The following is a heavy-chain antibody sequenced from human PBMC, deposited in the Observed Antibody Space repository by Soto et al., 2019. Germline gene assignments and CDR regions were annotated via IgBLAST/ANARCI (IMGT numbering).Heavy chain of an antibody. Sequence: ASVKVSCKASGFTFTAYYMHWVRQAPGQGLEWVGVINPSGDATTYAQNFQGRVTMTKDTSASTVYMELRSLRSEDTAVYYCARDWELGYWGQGTLVTVSS. CDR2: INPSGDAT. V-gene: IGHV1-46*01. J-gene: IGHJ4*02. CDR3: ARDWELGY. CDR1: GFTFTAYY. D-gene: IGHD3-10*01.